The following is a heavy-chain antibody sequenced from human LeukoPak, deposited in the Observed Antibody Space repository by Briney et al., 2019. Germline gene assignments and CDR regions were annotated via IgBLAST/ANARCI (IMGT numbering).Heavy chain of an antibody. CDR1: GGSIRSSYYY. CDR3: ARGLATYFDY. J-gene: IGHJ4*02. Sequence: SETLSLTCTVSGGSIRSSYYYWGWIRQPPGKGLEWIGSIYDSGSTYYNPSLKSRVTISVDTSKNQFSLKLNSVTAADTAVYYCARGLATYFDYWGQGTLVTVSS. D-gene: IGHD3/OR15-3a*01. V-gene: IGHV4-39*01. CDR2: IYDSGST.